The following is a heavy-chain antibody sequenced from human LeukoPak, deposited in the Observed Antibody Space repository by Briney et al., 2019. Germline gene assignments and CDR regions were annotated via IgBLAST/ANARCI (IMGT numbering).Heavy chain of an antibody. CDR1: GNTFSSYA. CDR3: ATFRVAWFGELIRGYFGY. J-gene: IGHJ4*02. V-gene: IGHV1-69*13. Sequence: SVKVSCKASGNTFSSYAISWVRQAPGQGLEWMGGIIPIFGTANYAQKFQGRVTITADESTSTAYMELSSLRSEDTAVYYCATFRVAWFGELIRGYFGYWGQGTLVTVSS. CDR2: IIPIFGTA. D-gene: IGHD3-10*01.